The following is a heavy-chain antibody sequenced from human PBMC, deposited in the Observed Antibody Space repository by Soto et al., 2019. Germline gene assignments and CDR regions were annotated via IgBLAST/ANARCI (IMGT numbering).Heavy chain of an antibody. J-gene: IGHJ3*02. V-gene: IGHV1-69*01. CDR1: GGTFSSYA. Sequence: QVQLVQSGAAVKKPGSSVKVSCKASGGTFSSYAISWVRQAPGQGLEWMGGIIPIFGTANYAQKFQGRVTITADESTSTASMELSSLRSEDTAVYYCAYADIVVVPAASRAFDILGQGTMVTVSS. CDR3: AYADIVVVPAASRAFDI. CDR2: IIPIFGTA. D-gene: IGHD2-2*01.